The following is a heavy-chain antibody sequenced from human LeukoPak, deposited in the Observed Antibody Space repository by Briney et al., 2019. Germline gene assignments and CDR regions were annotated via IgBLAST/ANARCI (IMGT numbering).Heavy chain of an antibody. J-gene: IGHJ5*02. D-gene: IGHD3-10*01. V-gene: IGHV4-39*07. Sequence: PSETLSLTCAVSGGSISSYYWGWIRQPPGKGLEWIGSIYYSGSTYYNPSLKSRVTISVDTSKNQFSLKLSSVTAADTAVYYCARVGPGSGSYLGWFDPWGQGTLVTVSS. CDR2: IYYSGST. CDR3: ARVGPGSGSYLGWFDP. CDR1: GGSISSYY.